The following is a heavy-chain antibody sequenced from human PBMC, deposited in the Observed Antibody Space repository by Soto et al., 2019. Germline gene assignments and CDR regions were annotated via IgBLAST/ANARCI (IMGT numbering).Heavy chain of an antibody. Sequence: QITLMESGPTLVKPTQTLTLTCTFSGFSLSTGGVGVGWIRQPPGKALEWLALIYWDDDKRYSPSLRSRLTLTKDTSKNPVGLTMTNMDPLDPATYYCTHSRCGGDCLQSYSSHYYYGMDVWGQGTTVTVSS. CDR3: THSRCGGDCLQSYSSHYYYGMDV. D-gene: IGHD2-21*02. CDR1: GFSLSTGGVG. CDR2: IYWDDDK. J-gene: IGHJ6*02. V-gene: IGHV2-5*02.